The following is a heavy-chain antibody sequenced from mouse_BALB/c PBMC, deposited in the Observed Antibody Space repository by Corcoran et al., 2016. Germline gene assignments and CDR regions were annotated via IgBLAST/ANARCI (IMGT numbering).Heavy chain of an antibody. J-gene: IGHJ2*01. CDR1: GFSLSTSGMG. V-gene: IGHV8-12*01. CDR2: IYWDDDK. CDR3: ARRAYDGYFDY. Sequence: VTLKESGPGILQPSQTLSLTCSFSGFSLSTSGMGVSWIRQPSGKGLEWLAHIYWDDDKRYNPSLKSRLTISKDTSSNQVFLKITSVDTADTATYYCARRAYDGYFDYWGQGTTLTVSS. D-gene: IGHD2-3*01.